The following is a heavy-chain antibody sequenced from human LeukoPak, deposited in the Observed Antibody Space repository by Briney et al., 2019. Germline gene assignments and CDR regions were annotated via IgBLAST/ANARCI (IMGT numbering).Heavy chain of an antibody. CDR3: ARGARFRGSGYYYYYMDV. J-gene: IGHJ6*03. D-gene: IGHD6-19*01. V-gene: IGHV4-34*01. CDR2: INHSGST. Sequence: PSETLSLTCAVYGGSFSGYYWSWIRQPPGKGLEWIGEINHSGSTNYNPSLKSRVTISVDTSKNQFSLKLGSVTAADTAVYYCARGARFRGSGYYYYYMDVWGKGTTVTVSS. CDR1: GGSFSGYY.